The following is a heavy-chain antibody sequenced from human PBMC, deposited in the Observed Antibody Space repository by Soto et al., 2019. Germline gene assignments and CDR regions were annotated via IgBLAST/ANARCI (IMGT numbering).Heavy chain of an antibody. D-gene: IGHD4-17*01. CDR1: GVTFNKYG. CDR2: ISYDGINK. CDR3: AKILGTATVLDY. V-gene: IGHV3-30*18. J-gene: IGHJ4*02. Sequence: QVQLVESGGGVVQPGRSLRLSCVASGVTFNKYGMHWVRQAPGKGLEWLAVISYDGINKHYSDSVKGRFTISRDNSKNTLYMEMNNVRTEDTAVYCCAKILGTATVLDYWGQGTLVIVSS.